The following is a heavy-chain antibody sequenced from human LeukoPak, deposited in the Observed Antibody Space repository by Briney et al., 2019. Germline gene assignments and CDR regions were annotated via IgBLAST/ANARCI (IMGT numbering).Heavy chain of an antibody. Sequence: ASVKVSCKASGYTFTSYGISWVRQAPGQGLEWMGWIGAYNGNTNYAQKLQGRVTMTTDTSTSTAYMELRSLRSDDTAVYYCARDLAYYDFWSGYFGGGGNDYWGQGTLVTVSS. V-gene: IGHV1-18*01. J-gene: IGHJ4*02. CDR3: ARDLAYYDFWSGYFGGGGNDY. CDR1: GYTFTSYG. CDR2: IGAYNGNT. D-gene: IGHD3-3*01.